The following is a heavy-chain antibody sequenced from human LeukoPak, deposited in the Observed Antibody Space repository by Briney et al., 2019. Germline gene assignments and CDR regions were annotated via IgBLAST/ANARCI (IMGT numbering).Heavy chain of an antibody. Sequence: ASVKVSCKASGGTFSSYAISWVRQAPGQGLEWMGRIIPIFGTANYAQKFQGRVTITTDESTSTTYVELSSPRSEDTAVYYCAREVDIVATGPGWFDPWGQGTLVTVSS. CDR2: IIPIFGTA. CDR1: GGTFSSYA. J-gene: IGHJ5*02. CDR3: AREVDIVATGPGWFDP. V-gene: IGHV1-69*05. D-gene: IGHD5-12*01.